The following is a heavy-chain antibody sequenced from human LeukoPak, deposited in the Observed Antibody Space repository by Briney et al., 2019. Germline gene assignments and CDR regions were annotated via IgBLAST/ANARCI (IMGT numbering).Heavy chain of an antibody. V-gene: IGHV4-61*02. CDR1: GGSISSGSYY. D-gene: IGHD3-3*01. Sequence: SETLSLTCTVSGGSISSGSYYWSWIRRPAGKGLEWIGRVYTSGSTNYNPSLKSRVTISVDTSKNQFSLKLSSVTAADTAVYYCAREKTYYDFWSGYYNPLDYWGQGTLVTVPS. J-gene: IGHJ4*02. CDR2: VYTSGST. CDR3: AREKTYYDFWSGYYNPLDY.